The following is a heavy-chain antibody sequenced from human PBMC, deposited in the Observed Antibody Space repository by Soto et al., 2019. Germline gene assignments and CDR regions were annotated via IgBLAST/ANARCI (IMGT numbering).Heavy chain of an antibody. CDR2: ISYDGSNK. V-gene: IGHV3-30-3*01. J-gene: IGHJ4*02. Sequence: GGSLRLSCAASGFTFSSYAMHWVRQAPGKGLEWVAGISYDGSNKYYADSVKGRFTISRDNSKNTLYLQMNSLRAEDTAVYYCARGLVDLHVDTRSGSYYLDYWGQGTLVTVSS. CDR1: GFTFSSYA. D-gene: IGHD1-26*01. CDR3: ARGLVDLHVDTRSGSYYLDY.